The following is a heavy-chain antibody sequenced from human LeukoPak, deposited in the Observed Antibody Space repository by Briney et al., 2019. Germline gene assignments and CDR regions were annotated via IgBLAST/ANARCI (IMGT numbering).Heavy chain of an antibody. CDR3: ARRGKSAFDV. Sequence: GESLKISCKSYVFSFTSYWIGWVRQLPGKGLEWMGIIHPVDSHTRYSPSFQGQVSISADKSISTAYLQWSSLRASDTAMYYCARRGKSAFDVWGQGTMVTVSS. V-gene: IGHV5-51*01. D-gene: IGHD3-16*01. J-gene: IGHJ3*01. CDR2: IHPVDSHT. CDR1: VFSFTSYW.